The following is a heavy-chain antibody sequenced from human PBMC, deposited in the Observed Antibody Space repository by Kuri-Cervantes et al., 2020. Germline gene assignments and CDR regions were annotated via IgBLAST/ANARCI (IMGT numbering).Heavy chain of an antibody. D-gene: IGHD6-19*01. J-gene: IGHJ5*02. Sequence: GESLKISCAASGFTFSSYWMSWVRQAPGKGLEWVANIKQDGSEKYYVDSVKGRFTISRDNAKNSLYLQMNSLRAEDTAVYYCARGAVAGMGEWFDPWGQGPLVTVSS. V-gene: IGHV3-7*01. CDR1: GFTFSSYW. CDR2: IKQDGSEK. CDR3: ARGAVAGMGEWFDP.